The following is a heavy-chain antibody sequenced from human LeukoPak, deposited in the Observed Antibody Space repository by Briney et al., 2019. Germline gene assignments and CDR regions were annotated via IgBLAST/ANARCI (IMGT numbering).Heavy chain of an antibody. J-gene: IGHJ3*01. CDR1: GFTFSSYN. D-gene: IGHD2-2*02. V-gene: IGHV3-21*04. CDR3: AMKAVPRPRLYDAFDF. Sequence: GGSLRLSCAASGFTFSSYNMNWVRQAPGKGLEWVSSITTSSIYKYYGDSVKGRFTISRDNAKKSLYLQMNSLRAEDTAVYYCAMKAVPRPRLYDAFDFWGQGTVVTVSS. CDR2: ITTSSIYK.